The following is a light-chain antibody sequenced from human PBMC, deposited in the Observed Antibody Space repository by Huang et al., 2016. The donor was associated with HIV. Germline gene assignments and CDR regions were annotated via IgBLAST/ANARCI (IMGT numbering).Light chain of an antibody. CDR1: QTVGTA. CDR2: DAS. CDR3: QQYNDRRT. Sequence: EILMTQSPVTLSVSPGERATLSCRASQTVGTALAWFQQKPGQSPRLLIYDASTRATGVPAYFSGSGSGTEFTLTINSLQSEDFAVYYCQQYNDRRTFGGGTKVEIK. V-gene: IGKV3-15*01. J-gene: IGKJ4*01.